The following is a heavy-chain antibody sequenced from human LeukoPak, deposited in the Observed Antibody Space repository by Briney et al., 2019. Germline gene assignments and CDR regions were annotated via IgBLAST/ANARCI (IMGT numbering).Heavy chain of an antibody. CDR2: ISYDGSNK. CDR1: GFTFSSYA. CDR3: ARPVLRYFDWSDAFDI. J-gene: IGHJ3*02. V-gene: IGHV3-30-3*01. Sequence: GGSLRLSCAASGFTFSSYAMHWVRQAPGKGLEWVAVISYDGSNKYYADSVKGRFTISRDNSKNTLYLQMNSLRAEDTAVYDCARPVLRYFDWSDAFDIWGQGTMVTVSS. D-gene: IGHD3-9*01.